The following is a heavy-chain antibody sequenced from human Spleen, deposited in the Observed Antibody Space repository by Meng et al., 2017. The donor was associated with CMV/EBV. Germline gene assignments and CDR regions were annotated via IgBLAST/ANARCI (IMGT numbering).Heavy chain of an antibody. CDR1: GFTFSSYG. Sequence: GESLKISCAASGFTFSSYGMHWVRQAPGKGLEWVAVIWYDGSNKYYADSVKGRFTISRDNSKNTLYLQMNSLRAEDTAVYYCAKDRNYDFWSGYSNDYWGQGTLVTVSS. CDR3: AKDRNYDFWSGYSNDY. D-gene: IGHD3-3*01. J-gene: IGHJ4*02. V-gene: IGHV3-33*06. CDR2: IWYDGSNK.